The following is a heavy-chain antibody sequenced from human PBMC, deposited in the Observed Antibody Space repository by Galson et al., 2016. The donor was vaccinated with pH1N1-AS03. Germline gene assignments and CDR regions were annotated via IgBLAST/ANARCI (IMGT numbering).Heavy chain of an antibody. CDR3: ARDKRRYFDY. CDR1: GFRVTNNY. J-gene: IGHJ4*02. CDR2: TYSGGTT. V-gene: IGHV3-53*01. Sequence: LRLSCAASGFRVTNNYVAWVRQAPGKGLEWVSLTYSGGTTDYAAPVKGRFTISRDSAENTLYLQMNNLRPEDTAIYYCARDKRRYFDYWGQGTLVTVSS.